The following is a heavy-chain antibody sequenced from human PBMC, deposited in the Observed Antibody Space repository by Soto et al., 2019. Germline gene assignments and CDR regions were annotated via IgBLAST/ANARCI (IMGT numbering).Heavy chain of an antibody. Sequence: PSETLSLTCTVSGGSISSGGYYWSWIRQHPGKGLEWIGYIYYSGSTYYNPSLKSRVTISVDTSKNQFSLKLSSVTAADTAVYYCARAPDLTGYGNWFDPWGQGTLVTVSS. V-gene: IGHV4-31*03. J-gene: IGHJ5*02. CDR1: GGSISSGGYY. D-gene: IGHD3-9*01. CDR2: IYYSGST. CDR3: ARAPDLTGYGNWFDP.